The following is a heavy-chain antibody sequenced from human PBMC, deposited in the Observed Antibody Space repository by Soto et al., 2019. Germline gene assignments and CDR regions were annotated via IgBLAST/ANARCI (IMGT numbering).Heavy chain of an antibody. V-gene: IGHV1-69*13. D-gene: IGHD3-22*01. CDR2: IIPIFGTA. CDR3: ASPGQFLTMIIREGAFDI. CDR1: GGTFSSYA. J-gene: IGHJ3*02. Sequence: SVKVSCKASGGTFSSYAISWVRQAPGRGLEWMGGIIPIFGTANYAQKFQGRVTITADESTSTAYMELSSLRSEDTAVYYCASPGQFLTMIIREGAFDIWGQGTMVTVSS.